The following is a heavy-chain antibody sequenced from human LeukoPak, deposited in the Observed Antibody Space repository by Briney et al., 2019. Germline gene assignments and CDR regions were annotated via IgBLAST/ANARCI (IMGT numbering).Heavy chain of an antibody. D-gene: IGHD2-2*01. CDR1: GGSFSGYY. Sequence: TPSETLSLTCAVYGGSFSGYYWSWIRQPPGKGLEWIGEINHSGSTNSNPSLKSRVTISVDTSKNQYSLKLSSVTAADTAVYYCAVTTVVVVPAATEGWVRRYNWFDPWGQGTLVTVSS. J-gene: IGHJ5*02. CDR3: AVTTVVVVPAATEGWVRRYNWFDP. CDR2: INHSGST. V-gene: IGHV4-34*01.